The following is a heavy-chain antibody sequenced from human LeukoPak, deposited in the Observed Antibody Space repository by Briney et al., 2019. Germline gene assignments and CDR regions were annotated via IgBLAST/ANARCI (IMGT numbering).Heavy chain of an antibody. V-gene: IGHV3-23*01. CDR1: GFTFSSYA. Sequence: GGSLRLSCAASGFTFSSYAMSWVRQAPGKGLEWVSAISGSGGSTYYEDSVKGRFTISRDNSKNTLYLQTNSLRAEDTAVYYCAKDSPGWEQQLIPVDYWGQGTLVTVSS. CDR2: ISGSGGST. CDR3: AKDSPGWEQQLIPVDY. J-gene: IGHJ4*02. D-gene: IGHD6-13*01.